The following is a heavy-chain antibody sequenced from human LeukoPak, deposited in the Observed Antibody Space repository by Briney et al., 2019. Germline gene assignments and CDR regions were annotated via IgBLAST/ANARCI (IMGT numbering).Heavy chain of an antibody. Sequence: GRSLRLSCAASGFTVSNNYMSWVRQAPGKGLDWVSVIYTAGSTYYADSVKGRFTISRDNSKNTLYLQMNSLRAEDTAVYYCARWGSSSGWYFLDYWGQGTLVTVSS. D-gene: IGHD6-19*01. J-gene: IGHJ4*02. V-gene: IGHV3-53*01. CDR3: ARWGSSSGWYFLDY. CDR2: IYTAGST. CDR1: GFTVSNNY.